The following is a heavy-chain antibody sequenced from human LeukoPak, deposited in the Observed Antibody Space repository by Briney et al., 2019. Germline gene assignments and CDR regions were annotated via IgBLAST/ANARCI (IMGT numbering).Heavy chain of an antibody. CDR1: GYTFTDYY. Sequence: ASVKVSCKASGYTFTDYYIHWVRQAPGQGLEWMAWMNPNSGGTSYAQKFQGRVTMTRDTSISTAYMELSRLRSDDTAVYYCARVRYSSSSGVDYWGQGTLVTVSS. J-gene: IGHJ4*02. V-gene: IGHV1-2*02. D-gene: IGHD6-6*01. CDR2: MNPNSGGT. CDR3: ARVRYSSSSGVDY.